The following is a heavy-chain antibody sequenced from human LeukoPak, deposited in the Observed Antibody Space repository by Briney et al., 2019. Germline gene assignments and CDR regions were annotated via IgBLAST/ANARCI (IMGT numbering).Heavy chain of an antibody. CDR1: GFTFSSYA. J-gene: IGHJ6*04. D-gene: IGHD5-12*01. CDR3: ARDWGGYACLDV. Sequence: PGGSLRLSCAASGFTFSSYAMHWVRQAPGKGLEYVSAISSNGGSTYYANSVKGRFTISRDNSKNTLYLQMGSLRAEDMAVYYCARDWGGYACLDVWGKGTTVTISS. CDR2: ISSNGGST. V-gene: IGHV3-64*01.